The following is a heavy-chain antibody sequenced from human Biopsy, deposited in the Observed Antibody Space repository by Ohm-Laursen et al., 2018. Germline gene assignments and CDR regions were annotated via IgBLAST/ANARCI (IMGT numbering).Heavy chain of an antibody. CDR1: GGSMTGYE. Sequence: PSETLSLTCSVSGGSMTGYEWSQIRLAPGKGLEWIGYIYYSGGTKYNPSLASRVTFSVDMSKSQFSLKLYSVTAADTAVYYCARVEAGTYDALDIWGQGTLVAVSA. CDR3: ARVEAGTYDALDI. CDR2: IYYSGGT. D-gene: IGHD1-26*01. J-gene: IGHJ3*02. V-gene: IGHV4-59*01.